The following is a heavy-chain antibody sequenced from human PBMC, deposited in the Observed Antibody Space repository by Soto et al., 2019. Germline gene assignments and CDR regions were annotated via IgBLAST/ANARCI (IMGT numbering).Heavy chain of an antibody. J-gene: IGHJ6*02. CDR2: IMPLYAKP. CDR3: ASLNNWSSGDGRIDV. V-gene: IGHV1-69*01. Sequence: QVQLVQSGAEVKKPGSSVKVSCKASGGTFNTYTISWVRQVPGQGREWMGGIMPLYAKPTYAQPFLGRLTIAADEHTSTVYMEVSSLRSEDTALYYCASLNNWSSGDGRIDVWGRGTAVSVSS. CDR1: GGTFNTYT. D-gene: IGHD1-26*01.